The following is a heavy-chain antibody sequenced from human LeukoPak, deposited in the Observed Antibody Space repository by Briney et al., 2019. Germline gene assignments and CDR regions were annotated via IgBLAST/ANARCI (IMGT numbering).Heavy chain of an antibody. J-gene: IGHJ5*02. CDR1: GGSISSSNW. D-gene: IGHD2-2*01. CDR3: ARGVVVPAASDITNWFDP. CDR2: IYHSGST. Sequence: PSGTLSLTCAVSGGSISSSNWWSWVRQPPGKGLEWIGEIYHSGSTNYNPSLESRVTISVDKSKNQFSLKLSSVTAADTAVYYCARGVVVPAASDITNWFDPWGQGTLVTVSS. V-gene: IGHV4-4*02.